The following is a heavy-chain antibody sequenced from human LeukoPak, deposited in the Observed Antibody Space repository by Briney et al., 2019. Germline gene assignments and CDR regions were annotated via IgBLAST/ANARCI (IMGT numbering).Heavy chain of an antibody. CDR2: ISAYNGNT. V-gene: IGHV1-18*01. D-gene: IGHD6-13*01. CDR3: ARVTAAAGDWYYYYMDV. J-gene: IGHJ6*03. CDR1: GYTFTSYG. Sequence: ASVKVSCKASGYTFTSYGISWVRQAPGQGLEWMGWISAYNGNTNYAQKLQGRVTMTTDTSTSTAYMELSSLRSEDTAVYYCARVTAAAGDWYYYYMDVWGKGTTVTVSS.